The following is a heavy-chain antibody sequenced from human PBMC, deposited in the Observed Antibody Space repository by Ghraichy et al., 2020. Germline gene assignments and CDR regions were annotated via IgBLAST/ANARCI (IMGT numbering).Heavy chain of an antibody. CDR3: ARDRFTSGYFFDS. V-gene: IGHV3-30-3*01. Sequence: GGSLRLSCAASGFTFSSHAMHWVRQAPGKGLEWVAVISFDGSNKNYGDAVKGRFTISRDNSKNTLYVQMDSLRTEDTAVYYCARDRFTSGYFFDSWGQGTLVTVSS. J-gene: IGHJ4*02. CDR2: ISFDGSNK. CDR1: GFTFSSHA. D-gene: IGHD3-22*01.